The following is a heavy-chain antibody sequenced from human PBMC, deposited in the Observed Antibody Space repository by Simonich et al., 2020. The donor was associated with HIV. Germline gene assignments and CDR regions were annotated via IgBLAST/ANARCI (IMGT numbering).Heavy chain of an antibody. D-gene: IGHD4-17*01. V-gene: IGHV4-34*01. CDR3: ARRHPTTVTTPYFDY. J-gene: IGHJ4*02. CDR2: TNHSGTT. Sequence: QVQLQQWGAGLLKPSETLSLTCAVYGGSFSGYYWSWIRQPPGKGLEWIGETNHSGTTNYNPPLKGRVTISVDTSKNQFSLKLSSVTAADTAVYYCARRHPTTVTTPYFDYWGQGTLVTVSS. CDR1: GGSFSGYY.